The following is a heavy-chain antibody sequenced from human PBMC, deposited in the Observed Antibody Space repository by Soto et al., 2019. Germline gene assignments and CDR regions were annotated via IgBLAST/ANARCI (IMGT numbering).Heavy chain of an antibody. V-gene: IGHV4-59*01. Sequence: SETLSLTCTVSGGSISSYYWSWIRQPPGKGLEWIGYIYYSGSTNYNPSLKSRVTISVDTSKNQFSLKLSSVTAADTAVYYCARAQEYYYDSSGSFDYWGQGXLVTVSS. CDR2: IYYSGST. D-gene: IGHD3-22*01. CDR3: ARAQEYYYDSSGSFDY. CDR1: GGSISSYY. J-gene: IGHJ4*02.